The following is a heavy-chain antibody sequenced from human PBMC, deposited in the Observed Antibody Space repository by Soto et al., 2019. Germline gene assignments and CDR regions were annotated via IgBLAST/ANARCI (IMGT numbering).Heavy chain of an antibody. Sequence: SETLSLTCTVSGGSISSYYWSWIRQPPGKGLHWIGQINHSGSTYYNPSLKSRVTISLYPSNDQFSLRLSSVTAADTAVYYCARLNGYCVSTGCHGYYGMDVWGQGTTVTVSS. CDR3: ARLNGYCVSTGCHGYYGMDV. J-gene: IGHJ6*02. D-gene: IGHD2-2*03. CDR1: GGSISSYY. CDR2: INHSGST. V-gene: IGHV4-59*04.